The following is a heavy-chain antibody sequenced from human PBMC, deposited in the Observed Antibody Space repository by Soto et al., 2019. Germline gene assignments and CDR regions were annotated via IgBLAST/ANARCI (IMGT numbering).Heavy chain of an antibody. D-gene: IGHD3-22*01. J-gene: IGHJ6*02. V-gene: IGHV1-24*01. CDR1: GGTFSSYA. Sequence: RASVKVSCKASGGTFSSYAISWVRQAPGKGLEWMGGFDPEDAEIIYAQKFQGRVTMTEDTSTVTAYMELSSLRSEDTAVYYCAGITMIVVGAYGMDVWGQGTTVTVSS. CDR2: FDPEDAEI. CDR3: AGITMIVVGAYGMDV.